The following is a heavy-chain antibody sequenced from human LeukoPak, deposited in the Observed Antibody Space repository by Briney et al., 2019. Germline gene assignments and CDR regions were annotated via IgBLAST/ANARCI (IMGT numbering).Heavy chain of an antibody. J-gene: IGHJ6*03. V-gene: IGHV1-18*01. Sequence: GASVKVSCKASGYTFTSYGISWVRQAPGQGLEWMGWISAYNGNTNYAQKLQGRVTMTTDTSTSTAYMELRSLRSEDKVVYYCAREVKSNWNVGDYYYYMDVWGKGTTVTVSS. CDR1: GYTFTSYG. CDR2: ISAYNGNT. CDR3: AREVKSNWNVGDYYYYMDV. D-gene: IGHD1-20*01.